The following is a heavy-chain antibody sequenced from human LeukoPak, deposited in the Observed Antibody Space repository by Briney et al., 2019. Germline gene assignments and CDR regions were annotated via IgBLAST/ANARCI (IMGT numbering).Heavy chain of an antibody. CDR3: ARGPLPGYYYYGMDV. V-gene: IGHV4-59*01. J-gene: IGHJ6*02. CDR2: IYYSGST. CDR1: GGSISSYY. Sequence: SETLSLTCTVSGGSISSYYWSWIRQPPGKGLEWIGYIYYSGSTNCNPSLKSRVTISVDTSKNQFSLKLSSVTAADTAVYYCARGPLPGYYYYGMDVWGQGTTATVSS.